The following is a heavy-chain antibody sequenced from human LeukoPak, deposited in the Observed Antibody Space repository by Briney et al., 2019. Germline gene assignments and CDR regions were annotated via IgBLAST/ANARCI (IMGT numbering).Heavy chain of an antibody. D-gene: IGHD3-22*01. V-gene: IGHV1-69*13. CDR3: ARDHRDYYDSSGYHDAFDI. J-gene: IGHJ3*02. Sequence: ASVKVSCKASGGTFSSYAISWVRQAPGQGLEWMGGIIPIFGTANYAQKFQGRVTITADESTSTAYMELSSLRSEDTAVYYCARDHRDYYDSSGYHDAFDIWGQGTMVTVSS. CDR2: IIPIFGTA. CDR1: GGTFSSYA.